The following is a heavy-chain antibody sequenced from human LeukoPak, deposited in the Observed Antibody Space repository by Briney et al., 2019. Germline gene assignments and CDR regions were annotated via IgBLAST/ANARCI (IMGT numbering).Heavy chain of an antibody. D-gene: IGHD1-26*01. CDR3: ARDLGGSGRNWASNWFDP. CDR2: ISGDGGSS. CDR1: GFTFGDYP. Sequence: PGGSLRLYCAASGFTFGDYPMHWVRQAPGKGLEWVSLISGDGGSSFQADSVRGRFTISRDNSKKSLYLQMNSLRSEDTAMYYCARDLGGSGRNWASNWFDPWGQGTLVTVSS. V-gene: IGHV3-43*02. J-gene: IGHJ5*02.